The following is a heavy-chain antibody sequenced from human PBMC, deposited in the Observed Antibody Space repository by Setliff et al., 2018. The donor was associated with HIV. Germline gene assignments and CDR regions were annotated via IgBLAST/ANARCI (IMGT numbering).Heavy chain of an antibody. CDR3: AREGVSLWFGELPGSYYMDV. J-gene: IGHJ6*03. V-gene: IGHV1-69*13. CDR2: IIPIFGTA. CDR1: GGTFSSYA. Sequence: SVKVSCKASGGTFSSYAISWVRQAPGQGLERMGGIIPIFGTANYAQKFQGRVTITADESTSTAYMELSSLRSEDTAVYYCAREGVSLWFGELPGSYYMDVWGKGT. D-gene: IGHD3-10*01.